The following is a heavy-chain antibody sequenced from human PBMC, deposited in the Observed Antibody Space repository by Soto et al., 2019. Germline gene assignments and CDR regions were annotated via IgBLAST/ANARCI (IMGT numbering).Heavy chain of an antibody. CDR3: ARRVDTAMDAFDY. J-gene: IGHJ4*02. D-gene: IGHD5-18*01. Sequence: SETLSLTCAVSGGSISSGGYSWSWIRQPPGKGLEWIGYIYHSGSTYYNPSLKSRVTISVDRSKNQFSLKLSSVTAADTAVYYLARRVDTAMDAFDYWGQGTLVTV. V-gene: IGHV4-30-2*01. CDR2: IYHSGST. CDR1: GGSISSGGYS.